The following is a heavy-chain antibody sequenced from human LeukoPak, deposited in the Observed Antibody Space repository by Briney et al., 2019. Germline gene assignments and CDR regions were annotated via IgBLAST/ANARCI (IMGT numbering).Heavy chain of an antibody. V-gene: IGHV1-2*02. J-gene: IGHJ4*02. Sequence: ASVKVSCKASGYTFTGYYIHWVRQAPGQGLEWMGWINPNSGGTNYAQKFQGRVTMTRDTSISTAYMELRSLRSDDTAVYFCARVAERHLNYYFDYWGQGTLVTVSS. CDR3: ARVAERHLNYYFDY. CDR1: GYTFTGYY. CDR2: INPNSGGT.